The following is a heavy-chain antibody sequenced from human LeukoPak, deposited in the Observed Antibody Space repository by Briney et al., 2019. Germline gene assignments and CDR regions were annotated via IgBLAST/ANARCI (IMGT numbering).Heavy chain of an antibody. CDR3: ARDLSITGKMGRGGFDY. CDR2: ISYDGSNK. Sequence: PGGSLRLSCAASGFTFSSYAMHWVRQAPGKGLEWVAVISYDGSNKYYADSVKGRFTISRDNSKNTLYLQMNSLRAEDTAVYYCARDLSITGKMGRGGFDYWGQGTLVTVSS. CDR1: GFTFSSYA. V-gene: IGHV3-30-3*01. D-gene: IGHD1-20*01. J-gene: IGHJ4*02.